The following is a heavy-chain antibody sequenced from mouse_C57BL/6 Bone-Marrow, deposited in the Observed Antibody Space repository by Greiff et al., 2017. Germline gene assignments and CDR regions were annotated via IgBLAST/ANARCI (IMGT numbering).Heavy chain of an antibody. CDR2: IDPENGDT. Sequence: VQLQQSGAELVRPGASVKLSCTASGFNIKDDYMHWVKQRPEQGLEWIGWIDPENGDTEYASKFQGKATITADTSSNTAYLQLSSLTSEDTAVYYCTSIYYDYDYAMDYWGQGTSVTVSS. CDR1: GFNIKDDY. D-gene: IGHD2-4*01. J-gene: IGHJ4*01. V-gene: IGHV14-4*01. CDR3: TSIYYDYDYAMDY.